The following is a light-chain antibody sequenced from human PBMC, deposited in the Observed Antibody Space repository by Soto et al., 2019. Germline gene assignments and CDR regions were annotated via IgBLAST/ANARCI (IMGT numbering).Light chain of an antibody. J-gene: IGKJ4*01. CDR3: QQYGSSPLT. V-gene: IGKV3-20*01. CDR2: GAS. Sequence: EIEFTQSPGTLSLSQGERATLSCRASQSVSSSYLAWYQQKPGQAPRLLIYGASSRATGIPDRFSGSGSGTDFTLTISRLEPEDFAVYYCQQYGSSPLTFGGGTKVDI. CDR1: QSVSSSY.